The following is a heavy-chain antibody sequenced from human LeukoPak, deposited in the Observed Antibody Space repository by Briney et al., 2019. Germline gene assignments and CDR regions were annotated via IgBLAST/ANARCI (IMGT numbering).Heavy chain of an antibody. V-gene: IGHV4-34*01. CDR1: SGSLSGYY. Sequence: PSETLSLTCAVYSGSLSGYYWSWIRQPPGKGLEWIGEINHSESTNYNPSLKSRVTISVDTSKNQFSLKLSSVTAATTAVYYCARADARYCTTGICYTYAAPYFDYWGQGALVTVSS. CDR2: INHSEST. J-gene: IGHJ4*02. CDR3: ARADARYCTTGICYTYAAPYFDY. D-gene: IGHD2-8*01.